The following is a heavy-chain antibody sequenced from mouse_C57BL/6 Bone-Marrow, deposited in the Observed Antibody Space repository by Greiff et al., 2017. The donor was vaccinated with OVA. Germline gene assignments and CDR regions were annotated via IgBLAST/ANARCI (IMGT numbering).Heavy chain of an antibody. CDR1: GYAFSSYW. CDR3: ARKYCSSYDFDY. Sequence: VQLQQSGAELVKPGASVKISCKASGYAFSSYWMNWVKQRPGKGLEWIGQIYPGDGDTNYNGKFKGKATLTADKSSSTAYMQLSSLTSEDSAVYFCARKYCSSYDFDYWGQGTTLTVSS. CDR2: IYPGDGDT. D-gene: IGHD1-1*01. J-gene: IGHJ2*01. V-gene: IGHV1-80*01.